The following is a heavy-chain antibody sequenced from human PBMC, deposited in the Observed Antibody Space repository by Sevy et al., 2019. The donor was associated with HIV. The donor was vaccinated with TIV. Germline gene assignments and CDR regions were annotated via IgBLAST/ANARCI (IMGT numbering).Heavy chain of an antibody. D-gene: IGHD3-9*01. CDR1: AGSISSDSYF. V-gene: IGHV4-61*02. J-gene: IGHJ4*02. CDR3: ARERGSNILTLGLDF. Sequence: SETLSLTCTVSAGSISSDSYFWNWIGQPAGKGLEWIGRIHASGSTIYNPSLKSRVTMSVDKSKSQFSLRLTSVTAADSAVYFCARERGSNILTLGLDFWGQGSLVTVSS. CDR2: IHASGST.